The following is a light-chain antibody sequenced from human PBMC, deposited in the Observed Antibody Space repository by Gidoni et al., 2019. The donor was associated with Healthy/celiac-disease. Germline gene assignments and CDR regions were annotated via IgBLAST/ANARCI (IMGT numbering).Light chain of an antibody. CDR1: SSISSY. CDR2: AAS. V-gene: IGKV1-39*01. J-gene: IGKJ4*01. CDR3: QQSDSTPALT. Sequence: DIQMTQSPSSLAASVGDRVTITCRASSSISSYLNWYQQKPGKAPKLLIYAASSLQSGVPSRFSGSGSGTDFTLTISSLQPEDFATYYCQQSDSTPALTFXGXTKVEIK.